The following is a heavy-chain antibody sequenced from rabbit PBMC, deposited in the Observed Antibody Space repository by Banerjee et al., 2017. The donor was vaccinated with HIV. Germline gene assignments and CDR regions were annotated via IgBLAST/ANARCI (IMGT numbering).Heavy chain of an antibody. CDR2: IYGGSSGST. CDR1: AFSFSNKYV. CDR3: ARVRSIAYENANVWDL. Sequence: QEQLEESGGDLVKPEGSLTLTCTASAFSFSNKYVMCWVRQAPGKGLEWIACIYGGSSGSTYYASWAKGRFTISKTSSTTVTLQMTSLTAADTATYFCARVRSIAYENANVWDLWGPGTLVTVS. J-gene: IGHJ6*01. D-gene: IGHD6-1*01. V-gene: IGHV1S45*01.